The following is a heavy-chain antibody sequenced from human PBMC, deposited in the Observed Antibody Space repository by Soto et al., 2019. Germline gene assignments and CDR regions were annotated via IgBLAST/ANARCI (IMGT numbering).Heavy chain of an antibody. CDR3: ERDNGNTPIYQYYGMDV. V-gene: IGHV3-30-3*01. CDR2: ISYDGSNK. J-gene: IGHJ6*02. Sequence: GWSLRLSWAASGFTFSSYAMHWVRQAPGKGLEWVAVISYDGSNKYYADSVKGRFTISRDNSKNTLYLQMNSLRAEDTAVYYCERDNGNTPIYQYYGMDVWGQVTTVTGSS. D-gene: IGHD2-2*02. CDR1: GFTFSSYA.